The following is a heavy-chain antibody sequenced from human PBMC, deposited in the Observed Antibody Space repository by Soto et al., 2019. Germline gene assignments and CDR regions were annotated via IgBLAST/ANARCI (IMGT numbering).Heavy chain of an antibody. J-gene: IGHJ3*02. D-gene: IGHD2-2*01. V-gene: IGHV2-5*01. CDR1: GCSLSTSGVG. CDR3: AHIQQSYIVVVPAAPDAFEI. CDR2: FYLNDDK. Sequence: QITLMESGPTLVKPTQTLTLTCTFSGCSLSTSGVGVGWISQPPGHALEWLALFYLNDDKRYSPSLKSMLTISKDSSKNQVVLTMTNMAPVDTATYYCAHIQQSYIVVVPAAPDAFEIWGQETMVTVSS.